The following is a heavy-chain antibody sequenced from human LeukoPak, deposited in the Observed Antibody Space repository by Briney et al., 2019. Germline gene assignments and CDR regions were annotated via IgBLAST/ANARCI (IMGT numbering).Heavy chain of an antibody. CDR1: GGSISSSSYY. J-gene: IGHJ4*02. D-gene: IGHD6-19*01. CDR2: IYHSGST. V-gene: IGHV4-39*07. Sequence: SETLSLTCTVSGGSISSSSYYWGWIRQPPGKGLEWIGSIYHSGSTYYNPSLKSRVTISVDTSKNQFSLKLSSVTAADTAVYYCARDIAVAGGDYFDYWGQGTLVTVSS. CDR3: ARDIAVAGGDYFDY.